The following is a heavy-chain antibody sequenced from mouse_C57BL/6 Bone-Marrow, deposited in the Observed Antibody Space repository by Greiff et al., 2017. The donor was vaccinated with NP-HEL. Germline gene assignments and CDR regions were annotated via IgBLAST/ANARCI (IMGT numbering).Heavy chain of an antibody. CDR1: GYTFTSYW. CDR3: ARSFYYDYSAWFAY. V-gene: IGHV1-59*01. Sequence: QVQLQQSGAELVRPGTSVKLSCKASGYTFTSYWMHWVKQRPGQGLEWIGVIDPSDSYTNYNQKFKGKATLTVDTSSSTAYMQLSSLTSEDSAVYYCARSFYYDYSAWFAYWGQGTLVTVSA. CDR2: IDPSDSYT. J-gene: IGHJ3*01. D-gene: IGHD2-4*01.